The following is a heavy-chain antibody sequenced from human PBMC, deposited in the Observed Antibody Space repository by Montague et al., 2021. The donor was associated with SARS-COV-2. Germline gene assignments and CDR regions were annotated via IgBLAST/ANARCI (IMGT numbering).Heavy chain of an antibody. D-gene: IGHD3-22*01. CDR2: IYTSGST. CDR1: GGSISSGSYY. CDR3: ASGTYYYDSSGPPSLSWFAFDI. V-gene: IGHV4-61*02. J-gene: IGHJ3*02. Sequence: TLSLTCTVSGGSISSGSYYWSWLRQPAGKGLEWIGRIYTSGSTNYNPSLKSRVTISVDTSKNQFSLKLSSVTAADTAVYYCASGTYYYDSSGPPSLSWFAFDIWGQGTMVTVSS.